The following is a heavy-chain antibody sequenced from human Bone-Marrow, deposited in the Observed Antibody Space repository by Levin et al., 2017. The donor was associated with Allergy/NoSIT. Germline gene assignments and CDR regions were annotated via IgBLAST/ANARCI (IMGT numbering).Heavy chain of an antibody. D-gene: IGHD2-2*01. J-gene: IGHJ3*02. Sequence: SETLSLTCTVSGGSISSSSYYWGWIRQPPGKGLEWIGSIYYSGSTYYNPSLKSRVTISVDTSKNQFSLKLSSVTAADTAVYYCARRADIVVVLGAFDIWGQGTMVTVSS. V-gene: IGHV4-39*01. CDR2: IYYSGST. CDR1: GGSISSSSYY. CDR3: ARRADIVVVLGAFDI.